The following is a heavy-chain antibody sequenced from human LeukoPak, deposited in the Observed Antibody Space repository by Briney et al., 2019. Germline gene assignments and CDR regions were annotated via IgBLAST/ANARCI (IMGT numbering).Heavy chain of an antibody. CDR2: IYHSGST. CDR1: GGSFSCSY. Sequence: SATLSLSCAVSGGSFSCSYWCWSRPPPGKGLEWTGEIYHSGSTNYTPSLKSRVTISGDTSKNQFCLKLSSVTAADTAVYYCARKKVLVKRTNWFDPWGEGTLVSVSS. D-gene: IGHD4/OR15-4a*01. J-gene: IGHJ5*02. CDR3: ARKKVLVKRTNWFDP. V-gene: IGHV4-34*01.